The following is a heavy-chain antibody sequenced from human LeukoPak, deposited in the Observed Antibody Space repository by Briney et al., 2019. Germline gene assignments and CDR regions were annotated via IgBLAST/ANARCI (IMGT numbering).Heavy chain of an antibody. CDR2: IYYSGST. CDR3: AGTRSDWYRAHDS. Sequence: MSSETLSLTCTVSGGSISTYYWNWIRQPPGKGLEWIGYIYYSGSTNYNPSLKSRVTISVDTSKNQFSLRLNSVTAADTAVYYCAGTRSDWYRAHDSWGQGTLVTVSS. D-gene: IGHD6-19*01. V-gene: IGHV4-59*01. CDR1: GGSISTYY. J-gene: IGHJ4*02.